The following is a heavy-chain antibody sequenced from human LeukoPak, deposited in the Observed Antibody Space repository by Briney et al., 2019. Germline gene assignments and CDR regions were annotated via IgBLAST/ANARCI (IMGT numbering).Heavy chain of an antibody. CDR2: INWDGGSA. Sequence: VRQXXGXGXXXXXGINWDGGSAAYADSVKGRFTIYRDNAKNSLYLQMNSLRTEDTAFYYCARDRLAATGLFDYWGQGTLVTVSS. CDR3: ARDRLAATGLFDY. J-gene: IGHJ4*02. V-gene: IGHV3-20*03. D-gene: IGHD6-13*01.